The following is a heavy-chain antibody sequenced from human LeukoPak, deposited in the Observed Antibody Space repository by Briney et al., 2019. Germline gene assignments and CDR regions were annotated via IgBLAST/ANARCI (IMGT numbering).Heavy chain of an antibody. D-gene: IGHD3-22*01. Sequence: GGSLRLSXAASGFTFSSYSMNWVRQAPGKGLEWVSSISSSSSYIYYADSVKGRFTISRDNAKNSLYLQMNSLRAEDTAVYYCAIPPGDYDSSGYYFPFDYWGQGTLVTVSS. J-gene: IGHJ4*02. CDR1: GFTFSSYS. V-gene: IGHV3-21*01. CDR3: AIPPGDYDSSGYYFPFDY. CDR2: ISSSSSYI.